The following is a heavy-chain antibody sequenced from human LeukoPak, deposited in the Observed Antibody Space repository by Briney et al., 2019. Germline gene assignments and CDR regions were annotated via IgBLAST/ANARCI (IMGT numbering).Heavy chain of an antibody. CDR3: ARVKGSGSYYSH. J-gene: IGHJ4*02. D-gene: IGHD3-10*01. CDR2: INPNSGGA. CDR1: GYTFTNYG. Sequence: ASVKVSCKASGYTFTNYGISWVRQAPGQGLEWMGWINPNSGGAIYAQKFQGRFTMTMDTSTSTTYMELSSLRSDDTAVYYCARVKGSGSYYSHWGQGTLVTVSS. V-gene: IGHV1-2*02.